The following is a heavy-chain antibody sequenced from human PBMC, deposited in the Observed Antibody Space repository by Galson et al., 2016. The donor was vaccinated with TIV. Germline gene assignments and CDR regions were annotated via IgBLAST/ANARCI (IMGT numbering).Heavy chain of an antibody. CDR3: GKNIYNNATNNRFDP. D-gene: IGHD3-10*01. CDR2: IIHILGMT. CDR1: GGTFTNYA. Sequence: SVKVSCKASGGTFTNYAFSWVRQAPGQGLEWMGRIIHILGMTNYAQKFQGRVTISADTSKSTAYMEVSSLRSEDTAMYYCGKNIYNNATNNRFDPWGQGTLVTVSS. J-gene: IGHJ5*02. V-gene: IGHV1-69*04.